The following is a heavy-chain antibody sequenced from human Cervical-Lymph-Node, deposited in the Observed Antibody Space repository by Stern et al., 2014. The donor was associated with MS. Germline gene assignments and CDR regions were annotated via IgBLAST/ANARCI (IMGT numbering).Heavy chain of an antibody. CDR2: ISYVGSYK. J-gene: IGHJ1*01. CDR1: GFTFSSFA. V-gene: IGHV3-30*04. Sequence: VQLLESGGGVVQPGRSLRLSCAASGFTFSSFAMHWVRQAPGKGPEWAALISYVGSYKYYADSVKGRFTISRDNSKNTLYLQMNSLRAEDTAVYYCARDPITMKVVVKTPYFQRWGQGTLVTVSS. CDR3: ARDPITMKVVVKTPYFQR. D-gene: IGHD3-22*01.